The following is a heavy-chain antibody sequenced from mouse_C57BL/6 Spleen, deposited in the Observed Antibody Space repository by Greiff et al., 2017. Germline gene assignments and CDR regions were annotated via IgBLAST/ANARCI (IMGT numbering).Heavy chain of an antibody. CDR3: ARGGLREAYAMDY. V-gene: IGHV1-22*01. Sequence: VQLQQSGPELVKPGASVKMSCKASGYTFTDYNMHWVKQSHGKSLEWIGYINPNNGGTSYNQKFKGKATLTVNKSSSTAYMELRSLTSEDSAVYYCARGGLREAYAMDYWGQGTSVTVSS. CDR2: INPNNGGT. CDR1: GYTFTDYN. D-gene: IGHD2-4*01. J-gene: IGHJ4*01.